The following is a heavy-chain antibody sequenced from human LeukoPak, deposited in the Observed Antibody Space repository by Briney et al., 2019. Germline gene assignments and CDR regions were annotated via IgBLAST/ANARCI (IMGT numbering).Heavy chain of an antibody. J-gene: IGHJ4*02. D-gene: IGHD3-22*01. Sequence: GESLQISCKGSGYSFTSYWISWVRQMPGKGLEWMGRIDPSGSYTNYSPSFQGHVTISADKSISTAYLQWSSLKASDTAMYYCAIYDSSGYYYDYWGQGTLVTVSS. CDR2: IDPSGSYT. V-gene: IGHV5-10-1*01. CDR3: AIYDSSGYYYDY. CDR1: GYSFTSYW.